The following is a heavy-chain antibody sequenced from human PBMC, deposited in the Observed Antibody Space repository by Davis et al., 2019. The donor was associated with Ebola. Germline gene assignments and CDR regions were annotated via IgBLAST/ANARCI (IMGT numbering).Heavy chain of an antibody. J-gene: IGHJ6*04. CDR1: GFTVSSNY. D-gene: IGHD3-10*01. Sequence: GESLKISCAVSGFTVSSNYMSWVRQAPGKGLEWVSVIYSGGSTYYADSVKGRFTISRDNSKNTLYLQMNSLRAEDTAVYYCARGGALWFGELLINYYYGMDVWGKGTTVTVSS. V-gene: IGHV3-53*01. CDR3: ARGGALWFGELLINYYYGMDV. CDR2: IYSGGST.